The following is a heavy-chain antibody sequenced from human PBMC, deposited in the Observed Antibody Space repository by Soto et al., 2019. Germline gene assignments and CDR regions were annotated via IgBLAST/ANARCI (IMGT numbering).Heavy chain of an antibody. D-gene: IGHD3-10*01. CDR2: IYYSGST. J-gene: IGHJ6*03. CDR1: GGSISSYY. V-gene: IGHV4-59*01. CDR3: ARAARRFGELSGASMDV. Sequence: SETLSLTCTVSGGSISSYYWSWIRQPPGKGLEWIGYIYYSGSTNYNPSLKSRVTISVDTSKNQFSLKLSSVTAADTAVYYCARAARRFGELSGASMDVWGKGTTVTVSS.